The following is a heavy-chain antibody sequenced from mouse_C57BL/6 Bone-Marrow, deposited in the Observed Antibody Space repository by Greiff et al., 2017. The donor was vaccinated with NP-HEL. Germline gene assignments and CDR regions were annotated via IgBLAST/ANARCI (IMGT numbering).Heavy chain of an antibody. D-gene: IGHD1-1*01. V-gene: IGHV2-5*01. CDR1: GFSLTSYG. CDR2: IWRGGST. Sequence: QVQLKESGPGLVQPSQSLSITCTVSGFSLTSYGVHWVRQSPGKGLEWLGVIWRGGSTDYNAAFMSRLSITKDNSKSQVFFKMNSLQADDTAIYYCAKNNPPYYYGSSYNYWYFDVWGTGTTVTVSS. J-gene: IGHJ1*03. CDR3: AKNNPPYYYGSSYNYWYFDV.